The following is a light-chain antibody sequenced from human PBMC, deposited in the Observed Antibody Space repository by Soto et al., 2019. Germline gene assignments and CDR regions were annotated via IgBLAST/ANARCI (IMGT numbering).Light chain of an antibody. Sequence: EIVMTQSPATLSVSPGERATLSCRASQRIRFNLAWYQQKPGQAPRLLIYGASTRATGIPARFSGSGSGTDFTLAISSLQSEDFSVYSCQQYNNWPLTFGGGTKVEIK. CDR1: QRIRFN. CDR2: GAS. V-gene: IGKV3-15*01. CDR3: QQYNNWPLT. J-gene: IGKJ4*01.